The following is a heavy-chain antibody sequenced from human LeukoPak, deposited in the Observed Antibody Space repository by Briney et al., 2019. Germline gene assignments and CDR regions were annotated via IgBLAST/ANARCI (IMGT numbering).Heavy chain of an antibody. CDR3: ATDQGVGATNYYYYGMDV. CDR1: GYTLTELS. J-gene: IGHJ6*02. D-gene: IGHD1-26*01. V-gene: IGHV1-24*01. CDR2: FDPEDGET. Sequence: ASVKVSCKVSGYTLTELSTHWVRQAPGKGLEWMGGFDPEDGETIYAQKFQGRVTMTEDTSTDTAYMELSSLRSEDTAVYYCATDQGVGATNYYYYGMDVWGQGTTVTVSS.